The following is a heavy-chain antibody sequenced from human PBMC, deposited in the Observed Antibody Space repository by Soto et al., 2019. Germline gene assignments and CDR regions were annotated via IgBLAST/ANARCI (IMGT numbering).Heavy chain of an antibody. Sequence: GGSLRLSCVASGFTFSDYAMSWVRQSPGKGLEWVSVISGGGGFTTFYADSVKGRFTISRDNSKNTVFLQMNSLRAEDTALYYCATHLLASPPGDRFFDKWGQGT. V-gene: IGHV3-23*01. CDR3: ATHLLASPPGDRFFDK. CDR2: ISGGGGFTT. CDR1: GFTFSDYA. J-gene: IGHJ4*02.